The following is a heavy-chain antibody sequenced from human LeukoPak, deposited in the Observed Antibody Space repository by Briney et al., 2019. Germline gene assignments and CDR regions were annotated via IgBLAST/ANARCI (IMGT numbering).Heavy chain of an antibody. Sequence: SETLSLTCTVSGASISTYYWSWIRQPPGKGLEWIGYIYHSGSTNYSPSLKSRVTISIDTSKNQFSLKLSSVTAADTAVYYCVRDQGTWWFDPWGRGTLVTVSS. D-gene: IGHD1-1*01. J-gene: IGHJ5*02. V-gene: IGHV4-59*01. CDR1: GASISTYY. CDR3: VRDQGTWWFDP. CDR2: IYHSGST.